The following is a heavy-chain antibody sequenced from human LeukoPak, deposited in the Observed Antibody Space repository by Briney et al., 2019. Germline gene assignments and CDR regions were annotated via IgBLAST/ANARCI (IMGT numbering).Heavy chain of an antibody. D-gene: IGHD3-22*01. V-gene: IGHV4-34*01. CDR2: INHSGST. CDR3: ARGRITMILVVTDNWFDP. CDR1: GGSFSGYY. J-gene: IGHJ5*02. Sequence: SETLSLTCAVYGGSFSGYYWSWIRQPPGKGLEWIGEINHSGSTNYNPSLKSRVTISVDTSKNQFSLKLSSVTAADTAVYYCARGRITMILVVTDNWFDPWGQGTLVTVSS.